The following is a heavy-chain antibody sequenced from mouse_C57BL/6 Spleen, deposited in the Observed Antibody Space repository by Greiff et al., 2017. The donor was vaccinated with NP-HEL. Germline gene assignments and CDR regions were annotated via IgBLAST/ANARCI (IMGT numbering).Heavy chain of an antibody. Sequence: EVQLKESGPELVKPGASVKMSCKASGYTFTDYNMNWVKQSHGKSLEWIGYINPNNGGTTYNQKFKGKATLTVNKSSSTAYMELRSLTSEDSAVYYCARYYGSSYWGQGTTLTVSS. CDR3: ARYYGSSY. CDR2: INPNNGGT. V-gene: IGHV1-22*01. D-gene: IGHD1-1*01. CDR1: GYTFTDYN. J-gene: IGHJ2*01.